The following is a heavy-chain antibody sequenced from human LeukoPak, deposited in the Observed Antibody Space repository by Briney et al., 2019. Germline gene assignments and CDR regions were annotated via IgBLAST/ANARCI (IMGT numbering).Heavy chain of an antibody. V-gene: IGHV3-30*18. J-gene: IGHJ4*02. D-gene: IGHD5-24*01. Sequence: RRSLRLSCAASGFTFSSYVMHWVRQAPGKGLEWVAVISYDGSNKYYADSVKGRFTISRDNSKNTLYLQMNSLRAEDTAVYYCAKDRRRDGYKYYFDYWGQGTLVTVSP. CDR1: GFTFSSYV. CDR2: ISYDGSNK. CDR3: AKDRRRDGYKYYFDY.